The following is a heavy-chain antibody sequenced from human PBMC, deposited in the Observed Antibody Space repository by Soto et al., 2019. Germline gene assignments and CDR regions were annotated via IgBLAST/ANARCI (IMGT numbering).Heavy chain of an antibody. CDR3: TRANWYSEY. CDR1: GGSISNHY. V-gene: IGHV4-59*11. Sequence: QVQLQESGPGLVKPSETLSLTCTVSGGSISNHYWSWIRQPPGKGLEWIGYIYYNGNTNYNPPLKSRVTMSVDTSKNYISLKLRSVTAADTAVYYCTRANWYSEYWGQGTLVTVSS. J-gene: IGHJ4*02. CDR2: IYYNGNT. D-gene: IGHD7-27*01.